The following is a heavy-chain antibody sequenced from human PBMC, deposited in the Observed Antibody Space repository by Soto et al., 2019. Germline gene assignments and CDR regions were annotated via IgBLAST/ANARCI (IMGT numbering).Heavy chain of an antibody. CDR1: GGSISSSSYY. V-gene: IGHV4-39*01. D-gene: IGHD1-26*01. CDR3: ARQEPIVGATWDY. CDR2: IYYSGST. Sequence: SETLSLTCTVSGGSISSSSYYWGWIRQPPGKGLEWIGSIYYSGSTYYNPSLKSRVTISVDTSKNQFSLKLSSVTAADTAVYYCARQEPIVGATWDYWGQGTLVTVSS. J-gene: IGHJ4*02.